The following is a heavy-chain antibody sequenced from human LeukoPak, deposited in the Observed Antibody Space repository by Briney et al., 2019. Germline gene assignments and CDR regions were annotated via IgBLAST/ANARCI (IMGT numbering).Heavy chain of an antibody. J-gene: IGHJ5*02. CDR1: GGTFSIYD. V-gene: IGHV1-69*04. CDR3: AREQPTMVRVVIKANNWFDP. CDR2: IIPILGIA. Sequence: ASVTVSFTASGGTFSIYDISWVRQAHGQGLEWMGRIIPILGIANYAQKFQGRVTITADKSTSTAYMELSSLRSEDTAVYYCAREQPTMVRVVIKANNWFDPWGQGPLVTVS. D-gene: IGHD3-10*01.